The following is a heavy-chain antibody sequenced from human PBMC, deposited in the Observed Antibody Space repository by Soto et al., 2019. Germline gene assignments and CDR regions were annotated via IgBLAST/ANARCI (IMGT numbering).Heavy chain of an antibody. CDR2: IFSNDEK. V-gene: IGHV2-26*01. J-gene: IGHJ6*02. Sequence: QVTLKESGPVLVKPTETLTLTCTVSGVSLNNARMGVSWIRQPPGKALEWLAHIFSNDEKSYSTSLKSRLTISKDTSKSQVVLNMTNMDPVDTATYYCARIWGYCSGGTCYGWDSYYAMDVWGQGTTVTVSS. CDR3: ARIWGYCSGGTCYGWDSYYAMDV. D-gene: IGHD2-15*01. CDR1: GVSLNNARMG.